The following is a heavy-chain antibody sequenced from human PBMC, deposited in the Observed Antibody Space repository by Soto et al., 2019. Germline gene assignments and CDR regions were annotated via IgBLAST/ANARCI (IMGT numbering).Heavy chain of an antibody. CDR3: AKGQLGGLEGWFDP. V-gene: IGHV3-9*01. D-gene: IGHD1-1*01. CDR1: GFDFDDYA. J-gene: IGHJ5*02. Sequence: EVQLVESGGGLVHPGRPLRLSCAASGFDFDDYAMHWVRQAPGKGLEWVAGITWNNRNIAYADSVEGRVTISRDNAKKTLKLDIESLTTEDTALYYCAKGQLGGLEGWFDPWGQGTLVTVSS. CDR2: ITWNNRNI.